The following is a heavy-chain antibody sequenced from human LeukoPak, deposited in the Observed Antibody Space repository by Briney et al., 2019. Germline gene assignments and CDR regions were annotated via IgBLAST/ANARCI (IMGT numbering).Heavy chain of an antibody. J-gene: IGHJ1*01. D-gene: IGHD4-17*01. CDR1: GYTFTSYG. CDR3: ASGPGDYRAEYFQH. CDR2: VSAYNGNT. V-gene: IGHV1-18*04. Sequence: ASVKVSCKASGYTFTSYGISWVRQAPGQGLEWMGWVSAYNGNTNYAQKLQGRVTMTTDTSTSTAYMELRSLRSDDTAVYYCASGPGDYRAEYFQHWGQGTLVTVSS.